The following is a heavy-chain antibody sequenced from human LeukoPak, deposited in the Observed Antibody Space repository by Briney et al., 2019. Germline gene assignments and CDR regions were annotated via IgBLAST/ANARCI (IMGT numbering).Heavy chain of an antibody. J-gene: IGHJ5*02. V-gene: IGHV4-61*02. CDR3: ARASSWWGTGWFDP. CDR2: IHTSGST. CDR1: GGSISSGSYY. D-gene: IGHD6-13*01. Sequence: SETLSLTCTVSGGSISSGSYYWSWIRQPAGKGLEWIGRIHTSGSTNYNPSLKSRVTISVDTSKNQFSLKLSSVTAADTAVYYCARASSWWGTGWFDPWGQGTLVTVSS.